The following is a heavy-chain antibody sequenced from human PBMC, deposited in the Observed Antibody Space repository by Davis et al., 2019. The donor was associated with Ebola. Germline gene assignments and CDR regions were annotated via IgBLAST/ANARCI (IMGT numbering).Heavy chain of an antibody. V-gene: IGHV1-8*02. CDR2: MNPNSGNT. CDR1: GGTFSSYT. Sequence: AASVKVSCKASGGTFSSYTISWVRQATGQGLEWMGWMNPNSGNTGYAQKFQGRVTMTRDTSISTAYMELSSLTSEDTAVYYCARGTNPSSYWGQGTLVTVSS. J-gene: IGHJ4*02. D-gene: IGHD6-6*01. CDR3: ARGTNPSSY.